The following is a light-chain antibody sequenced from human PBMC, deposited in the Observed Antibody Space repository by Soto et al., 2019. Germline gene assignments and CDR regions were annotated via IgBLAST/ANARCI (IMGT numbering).Light chain of an antibody. J-gene: IGKJ1*01. Sequence: EIVLTQSPATLSLSPGERATLSCRASQSVSSYLAWYQQKPGQAPRLLIYDASNRATGIPARFSGSGSGTDFNLTISSLEPEDFAVYYCHQRSIWPETFGQGTRVEI. V-gene: IGKV3-11*01. CDR2: DAS. CDR3: HQRSIWPET. CDR1: QSVSSY.